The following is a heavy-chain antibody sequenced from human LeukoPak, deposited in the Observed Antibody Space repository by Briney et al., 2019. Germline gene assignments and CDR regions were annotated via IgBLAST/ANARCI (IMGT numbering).Heavy chain of an antibody. J-gene: IGHJ5*02. Sequence: PSETLSLTCAVYGGSFSGYYWSWIRQPAGKRLEWIGRIYTSGSTNYNPSLKNRITLSVDTSKNQFSLKLSSVTAADTAVYYCARGIGYCSSTSCYEAAAWFDPWGQGTLVTVSS. CDR1: GGSFSGYY. CDR2: IYTSGST. CDR3: ARGIGYCSSTSCYEAAAWFDP. V-gene: IGHV4-59*10. D-gene: IGHD2-2*01.